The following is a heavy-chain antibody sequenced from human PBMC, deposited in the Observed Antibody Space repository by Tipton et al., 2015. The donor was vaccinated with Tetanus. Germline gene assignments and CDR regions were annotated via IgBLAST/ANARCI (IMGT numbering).Heavy chain of an antibody. J-gene: IGHJ6*02. CDR3: AKGIMVRGVSYYYYGMDV. Sequence: SLRLSCAASGFTFSSYAMSWVRQAPGKGLEWVSAISGSGGSTYYADSVKGRFTISRDNAKNSLYMQMNSLRAEDTALYYCAKGIMVRGVSYYYYGMDVWGQGTTVTVSS. CDR2: ISGSGGST. V-gene: IGHV3-23*01. D-gene: IGHD3-10*01. CDR1: GFTFSSYA.